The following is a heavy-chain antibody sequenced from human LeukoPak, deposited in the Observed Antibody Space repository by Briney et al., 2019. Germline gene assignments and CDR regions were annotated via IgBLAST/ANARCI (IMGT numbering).Heavy chain of an antibody. D-gene: IGHD3-3*01. CDR2: IIPILGIA. V-gene: IGHV1-69*04. Sequence: SVTVSCKASGGTFSSYAISWVRQAPGQGLEWMGRIIPILGIANYAQKFQGRVTITADKSTSTAYMELSSLRSEDTAVYYCARPRYYDFWSGYIHDAFDIWGQGTMVTVSS. CDR3: ARPRYYDFWSGYIHDAFDI. CDR1: GGTFSSYA. J-gene: IGHJ3*02.